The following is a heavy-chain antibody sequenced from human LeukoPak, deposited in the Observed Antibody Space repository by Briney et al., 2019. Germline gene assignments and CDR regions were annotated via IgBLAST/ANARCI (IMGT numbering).Heavy chain of an antibody. V-gene: IGHV3-33*01. J-gene: IGHJ6*03. Sequence: GGSLRLSCAASGFTFSSYGMHWVRQAPGKGVEWVAVIWYDGSNKYYADSVKGRFTISRDNSKNTLYLQMNSLRAEDTAVYYCARVTARLDYMDVWGKGTTVTVSS. CDR2: IWYDGSNK. D-gene: IGHD6-6*01. CDR3: ARVTARLDYMDV. CDR1: GFTFSSYG.